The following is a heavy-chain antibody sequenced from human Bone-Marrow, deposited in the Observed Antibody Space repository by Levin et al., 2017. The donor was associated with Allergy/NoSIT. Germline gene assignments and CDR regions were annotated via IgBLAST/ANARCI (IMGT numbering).Heavy chain of an antibody. CDR2: IMPLFGTS. CDR1: GGTSKNYP. J-gene: IGHJ3*01. Sequence: GASVKVSCKASGGTSKNYPINWLRQAPGQGREWMGGIMPLFGTSDSAQKFQGRVTFTADRSTSTHYMELNGLNCEDTAVYYCAKRANCGGDCFAFDVWGQGTMVTVSS. D-gene: IGHD2-21*01. V-gene: IGHV1-69*06. CDR3: AKRANCGGDCFAFDV.